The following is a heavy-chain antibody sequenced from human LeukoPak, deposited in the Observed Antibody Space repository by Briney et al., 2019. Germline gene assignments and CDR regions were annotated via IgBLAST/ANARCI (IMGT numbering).Heavy chain of an antibody. CDR1: GYSFTNYW. V-gene: IGHV5-51*01. J-gene: IGHJ6*03. CDR2: IYLGDSHT. CDR3: ASRHGGNSGNDGSYYYYIDV. D-gene: IGHD4-23*01. Sequence: GESLKISCKGSGYSFTNYWIAWVRQLPGKGLEWMGIIYLGDSHTRYSPSFQGQVTISADKSIGTAYLQWSSLKASDTAMYYCASRHGGNSGNDGSYYYYIDVWGKGTTVTVSS.